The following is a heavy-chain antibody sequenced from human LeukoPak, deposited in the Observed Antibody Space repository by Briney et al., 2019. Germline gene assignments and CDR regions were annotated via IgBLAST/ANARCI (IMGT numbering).Heavy chain of an antibody. CDR3: ARVTPPSGDAFDI. D-gene: IGHD3-10*01. V-gene: IGHV1-2*02. CDR1: GYTFTGYY. CDR2: INPNSGGT. J-gene: IGHJ3*02. Sequence: ASVKVSCKASGYTFTGYYMHWVRQAPGQGLEWMGWINPNSGGTNYAQKFQGRVTMTRDTSISTAYMELSRLRSDDTAVYYCARVTPPSGDAFDIWGQGTMATVSS.